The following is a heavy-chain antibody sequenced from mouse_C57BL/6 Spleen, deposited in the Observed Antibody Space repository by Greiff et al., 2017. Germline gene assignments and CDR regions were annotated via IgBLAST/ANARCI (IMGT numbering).Heavy chain of an antibody. J-gene: IGHJ2*01. CDR2: INPYNGGT. CDR1: GYTFTDSY. CDR3: ARRDGGY. D-gene: IGHD2-3*01. V-gene: IGHV1-19*01. Sequence: EVQLQQSGPVLVKPGASVKMSCKASGYTFTDSYMNWVKQSHGKSLEWIGVINPYNGGTSYNQKFKGKATLTIDKSSSTAYMELNSLTSGDSAVYYCARRDGGYWGQGTTLTVSS.